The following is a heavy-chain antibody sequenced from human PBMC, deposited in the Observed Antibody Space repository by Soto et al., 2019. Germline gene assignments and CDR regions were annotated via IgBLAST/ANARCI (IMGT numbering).Heavy chain of an antibody. Sequence: EVQLVESGGGLVQPGGSLRLSCAASGFTVNNLFMTWVRQAPRKGLEWVSVISSDDSTYYADSVKGRFTISRDNSKNTLYLEMNSLRAGDTAVYYCARDIFGGSYDFCHGGQVTLVTVSS. J-gene: IGHJ4*02. V-gene: IGHV3-66*01. CDR2: ISSDDST. CDR3: ARDIFGGSYDFCH. D-gene: IGHD3-3*01. CDR1: GFTVNNLF.